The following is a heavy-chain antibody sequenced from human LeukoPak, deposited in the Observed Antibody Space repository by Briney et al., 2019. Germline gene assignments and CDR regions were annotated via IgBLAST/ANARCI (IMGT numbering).Heavy chain of an antibody. J-gene: IGHJ6*03. Sequence: ASVKVSCKASGYRFTAYYIHWVRQAPGQGLEWMGWMNPKSPGTNYAQKFQGRVTMTRDTSISTAYMELSSLTSDGSAVYYCARDPAQSYYTDVWGIGTTVTVSS. V-gene: IGHV1-2*02. CDR1: GYRFTAYY. CDR2: MNPKSPGT. CDR3: ARDPAQSYYTDV.